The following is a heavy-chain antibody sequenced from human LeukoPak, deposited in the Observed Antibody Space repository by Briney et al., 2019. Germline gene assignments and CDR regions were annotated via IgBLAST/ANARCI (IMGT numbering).Heavy chain of an antibody. CDR2: IIPILGIA. CDR1: GYTFTSYG. V-gene: IGHV1-69*04. Sequence: SVKVSCKASGYTFTSYGISWVRQAPGQGLEWMGRIIPILGIANYAQKFQGRVTITADKSTSTAYMELSSLRSEDTAVYYCASGTPGYSSGWYSAFDIWGQGTMVTVSS. CDR3: ASGTPGYSSGWYSAFDI. D-gene: IGHD6-19*01. J-gene: IGHJ3*02.